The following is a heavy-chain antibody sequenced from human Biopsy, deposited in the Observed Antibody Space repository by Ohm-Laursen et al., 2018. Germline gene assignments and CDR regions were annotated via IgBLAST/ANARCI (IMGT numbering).Heavy chain of an antibody. CDR2: INCKTGAT. D-gene: IGHD2-8*01. CDR1: SYTFTDYN. CDR3: ARDPLNGHKHFDY. J-gene: IGHJ4*02. V-gene: IGHV1-2*02. Sequence: GASVNVSCKASSYTFTDYNIHWMRQAPGQGLEWLGYINCKTGATNYAQKFQGTVTITRDTSISTAYLALGSLRSADTAIYYCARDPLNGHKHFDYWGQGSLVTVSS.